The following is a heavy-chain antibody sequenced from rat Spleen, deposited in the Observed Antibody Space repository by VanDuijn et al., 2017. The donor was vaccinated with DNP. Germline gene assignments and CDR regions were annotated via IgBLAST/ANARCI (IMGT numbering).Heavy chain of an antibody. CDR2: FSTGGGNT. V-gene: IGHV5-25*01. D-gene: IGHD1-11*01. Sequence: EVQLVESGGGLVQPGRSMKLSCAASGFTFSNYYMAWVRQAPTKGLEWVASFSTGGGNTYYRDSVKGRFTISRDNAKSTLYLRMDSLRSEDTAPCYCERHGGRVYGWFAYWGQGTLVTVSS. J-gene: IGHJ3*01. CDR3: ERHGGRVYGWFAY. CDR1: GFTFSNYY.